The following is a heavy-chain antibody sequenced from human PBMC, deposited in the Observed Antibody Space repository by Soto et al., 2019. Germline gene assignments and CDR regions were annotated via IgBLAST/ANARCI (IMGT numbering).Heavy chain of an antibody. CDR2: INSDGSST. D-gene: IGHD6-13*01. V-gene: IGHV3-74*01. Sequence: EVQLVESGGGLVQPGGSLRLSCAASGFTFSSYWMHWVRQAPGKGLVWVSRINSDGSSTSYADSVKGRFTISRDNAKNTLYLQMNSLRAEDTAVYYCARVLVTYSSYYYYGMDVWGQGTTVTVSS. CDR3: ARVLVTYSSYYYYGMDV. CDR1: GFTFSSYW. J-gene: IGHJ6*02.